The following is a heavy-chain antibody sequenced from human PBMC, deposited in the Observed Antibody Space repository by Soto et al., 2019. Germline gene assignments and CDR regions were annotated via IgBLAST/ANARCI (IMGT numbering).Heavy chain of an antibody. J-gene: IGHJ6*02. D-gene: IGHD2-21*01. CDR2: INPNSGGT. V-gene: IGHV1-2*04. CDR1: GYTFTGYY. Sequence: QVQLVQSGAEVKKPGASVKVSCKASGYTFTGYYMHWVRQAPGQGLEWMGWINPNSGGTNYAQKFQGWVTRTRDTSISPAYMELSRMRSDDTAVYYCERDLIFSKSTGDAPKYYGMDVWGQGTTVTVSS. CDR3: ERDLIFSKSTGDAPKYYGMDV.